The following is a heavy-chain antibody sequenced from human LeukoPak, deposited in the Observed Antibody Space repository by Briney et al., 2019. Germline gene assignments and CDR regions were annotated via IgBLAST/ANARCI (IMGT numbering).Heavy chain of an antibody. J-gene: IGHJ4*02. CDR2: IKSKTDGGTT. CDR3: TTDLEYKTSYFDY. V-gene: IGHV3-15*01. Sequence: PGGSLRLSCAASGFTFSNAWMSWVRQAPGKGQEWVGRIKSKTDGGTTDYAAPVKGRFTISRDDSKNTLYLQMNSLKTEDTAVYYCTTDLEYKTSYFDYWGQGTLVTVSS. CDR1: GFTFSNAW. D-gene: IGHD2/OR15-2a*01.